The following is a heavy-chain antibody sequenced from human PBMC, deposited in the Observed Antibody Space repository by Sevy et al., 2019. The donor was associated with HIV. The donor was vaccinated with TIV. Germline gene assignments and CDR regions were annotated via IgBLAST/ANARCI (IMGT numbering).Heavy chain of an antibody. D-gene: IGHD3-10*01. V-gene: IGHV3-73*01. J-gene: IGHJ6*02. Sequence: GGSLRLSCAASGFAFSGSTVHWVRQASGKGLEWVGRIRSKAYNFATTYAASLKGRFTISRDDAKNTAYLQQNGRKTEDTAVYYCSGGAPYPMDVWGQGTTVTVSS. CDR1: GFAFSGST. CDR3: SGGAPYPMDV. CDR2: IRSKAYNFAT.